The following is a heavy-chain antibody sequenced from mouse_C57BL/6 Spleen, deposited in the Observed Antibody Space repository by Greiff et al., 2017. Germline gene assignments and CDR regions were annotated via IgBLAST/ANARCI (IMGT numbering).Heavy chain of an antibody. Sequence: VQLQQPGAELVRPGSSVKLSCKASGYTFTSYWMHWVKQRPIQGLEWIGNIDPSDSETHYNQKFKDKATLTVDKSSSPASMQLSSRTSEDSAVYDCAREGHYSTSGGFAYWGQGTLVTVSA. J-gene: IGHJ3*01. CDR2: IDPSDSET. V-gene: IGHV1-52*01. D-gene: IGHD1-2*01. CDR1: GYTFTSYW. CDR3: AREGHYSTSGGFAY.